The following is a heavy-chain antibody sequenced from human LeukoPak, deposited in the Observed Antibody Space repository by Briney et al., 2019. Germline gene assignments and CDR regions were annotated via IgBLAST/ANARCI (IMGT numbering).Heavy chain of an antibody. Sequence: SETLSLTCTISGGSVSDYYWSWIRQPAGKGLEWIGRIYTSGSPNYNPSLKSRVTMSVDTSKNQFSLKLSSVTAADTAVYYCARLTSSWYQDWYFDLWGRGTLVTVSS. V-gene: IGHV4-4*07. CDR2: IYTSGSP. D-gene: IGHD6-13*01. CDR1: GGSVSDYY. CDR3: ARLTSSWYQDWYFDL. J-gene: IGHJ2*01.